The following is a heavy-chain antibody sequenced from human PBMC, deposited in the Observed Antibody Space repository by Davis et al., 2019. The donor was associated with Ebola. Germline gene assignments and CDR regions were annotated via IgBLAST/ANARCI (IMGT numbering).Heavy chain of an antibody. Sequence: PGESLRLSCKGSGYSFTSYWIGWVRQMPGKGLEWMGIIYPGDSDTRYSPSFQGQVTISADKSINTAYLQWSSLKASDSAIYYCARVDMLTGYSFDYWGRGTVVTVSS. V-gene: IGHV5-51*01. CDR3: ARVDMLTGYSFDY. CDR1: GYSFTSYW. CDR2: IYPGDSDT. D-gene: IGHD3-9*01. J-gene: IGHJ4*02.